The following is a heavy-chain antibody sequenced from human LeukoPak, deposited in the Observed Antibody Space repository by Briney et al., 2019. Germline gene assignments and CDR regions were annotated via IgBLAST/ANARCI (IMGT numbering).Heavy chain of an antibody. CDR3: ARGQQMVRDLDY. CDR1: GLTFSRYW. V-gene: IGHV3-7*01. Sequence: GGPLTLSCAASGLTFSRYWMRWVRQAPGKGREWVANIKGDGSEKYYADSVKGRLTISRDNAKNSLYLQMNSLGAEDTAVYYCARGQQMVRDLDYWGEGILVSASS. J-gene: IGHJ4*02. CDR2: IKGDGSEK. D-gene: IGHD6-13*01.